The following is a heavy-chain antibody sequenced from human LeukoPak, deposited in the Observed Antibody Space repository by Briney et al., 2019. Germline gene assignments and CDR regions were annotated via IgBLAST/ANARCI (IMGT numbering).Heavy chain of an antibody. V-gene: IGHV1-69*13. CDR3: ARARVGGGYDTNWFDP. CDR2: IIPIFGTA. CDR1: GGTFSSYA. Sequence: VASVKVSYKASGGTFSSYAISWVRPAPGQGLEWMGGIIPIFGTANYAQKFQGRVTITADESTSTAYMELSSLRSEDTAVYYCARARVGGGYDTNWFDPWGQGTLVTVSS. J-gene: IGHJ5*02. D-gene: IGHD5-12*01.